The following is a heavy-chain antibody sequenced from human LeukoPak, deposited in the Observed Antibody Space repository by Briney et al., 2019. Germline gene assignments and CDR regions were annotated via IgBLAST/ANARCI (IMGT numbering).Heavy chain of an antibody. CDR2: MNPNSGNT. V-gene: IGHV1-8*01. J-gene: IGHJ4*02. D-gene: IGHD3-3*01. CDR3: ASQTGSIFGVVITEYYFDY. CDR1: GYTFTSYD. Sequence: ASVKVSCKASGYTFTSYDINWVRQATGQGLEWMGWMNPNSGNTGYAQKFQGRVTMTRNTSISTAYMELSSLRSEDTAVYYCASQTGSIFGVVITEYYFDYWGQGTLVTVSS.